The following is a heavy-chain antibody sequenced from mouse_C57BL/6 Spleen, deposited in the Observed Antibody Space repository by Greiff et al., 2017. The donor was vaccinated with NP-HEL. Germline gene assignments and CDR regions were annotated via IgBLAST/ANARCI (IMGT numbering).Heavy chain of an antibody. J-gene: IGHJ2*01. CDR1: GYSFTDYN. V-gene: IGHV1-39*01. D-gene: IGHD2-2*01. CDR3: AGGGDSTMVTTRVYFDY. Sequence: VQLQQSGPELVKPGASVKISCKASGYSFTDYNMNWVKQSNGKSLEWIGVINPNYGTTSYNQKFKGKATLTVDQSSSTAYMQLNSLTSEDSAVCYSAGGGDSTMVTTRVYFDYWGQGTPLTVSS. CDR2: INPNYGTT.